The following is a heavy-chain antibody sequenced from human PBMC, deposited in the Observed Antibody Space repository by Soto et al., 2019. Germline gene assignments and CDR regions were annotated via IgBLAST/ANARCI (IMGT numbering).Heavy chain of an antibody. CDR3: AKDSSPIIVVVPHGYFEY. CDR1: GFTFSSYA. Sequence: PLGSLRLSCAASGFTFSSYAIIWGLPTPWNGLEWVSAISGSGGSTYYADSVKGRFTISRDNSKNTLYLQMNSLRAEDTAVYYCAKDSSPIIVVVPHGYFEYWGQGTLVTVSS. J-gene: IGHJ4*02. D-gene: IGHD2-2*01. V-gene: IGHV3-23*01. CDR2: ISGSGGST.